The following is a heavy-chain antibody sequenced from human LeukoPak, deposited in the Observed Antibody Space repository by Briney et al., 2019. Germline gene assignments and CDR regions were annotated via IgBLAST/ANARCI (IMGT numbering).Heavy chain of an antibody. CDR3: ARDFYDSSGYANYFDY. CDR2: INPSSGDT. V-gene: IGHV1-2*02. D-gene: IGHD3-22*01. J-gene: IGHJ4*02. Sequence: ASVKVSCKASGYTFTDYYLHWVRQAPGQGLEWVGWINPSSGDTHYARDFHGRVTMTRDTSISTAYMELSSLRSEDTAVYYCARDFYDSSGYANYFDYWGQGTLVTVSS. CDR1: GYTFTDYY.